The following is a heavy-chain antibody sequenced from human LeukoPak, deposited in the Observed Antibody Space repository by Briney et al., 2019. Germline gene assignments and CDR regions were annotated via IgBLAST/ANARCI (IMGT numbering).Heavy chain of an antibody. J-gene: IGHJ4*02. CDR3: AKDKGIAFDY. CDR1: GFTFSSYG. CDR2: ISYDGSNK. Sequence: GGSLRLSCAAAGFTFSSYGMHWVRQAPGKGLEWVGVISYDGSNKYYGDSAKGPFTISRDNYKNTLYLQMNSLRAEDTAVYYCAKDKGIAFDYWGQGTMVTVSS. V-gene: IGHV3-30*18.